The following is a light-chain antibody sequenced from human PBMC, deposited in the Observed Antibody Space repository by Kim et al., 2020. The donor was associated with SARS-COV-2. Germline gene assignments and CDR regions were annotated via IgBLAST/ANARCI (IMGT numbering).Light chain of an antibody. Sequence: IVLTQSPGTLSLSPGERATLSCRASQSLSSTYLAWYQQKGGQAPKLLIYGSSSRATDIPDRFSGSGSGTDFTLTINTLEPEDFAVYYCQQYGSSLRTFGQGTKVDIK. V-gene: IGKV3-20*01. J-gene: IGKJ1*01. CDR1: QSLSSTY. CDR3: QQYGSSLRT. CDR2: GSS.